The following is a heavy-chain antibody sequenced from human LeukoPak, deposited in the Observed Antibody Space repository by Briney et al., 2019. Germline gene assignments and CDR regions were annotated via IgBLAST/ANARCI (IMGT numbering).Heavy chain of an antibody. D-gene: IGHD5-12*01. CDR1: GFTFRGPA. Sequence: GGSLKLSCAASGFTFRGPAMHCARPASGKALEWVGRIRSKTNSYAPAYAASVKGSFTISRDHSKNTAHLQMNSLKAENTAVYYCTYSGYAWGQGTLVTVSS. CDR3: TYSGYA. V-gene: IGHV3-73*01. J-gene: IGHJ5*02. CDR2: IRSKTNSYAP.